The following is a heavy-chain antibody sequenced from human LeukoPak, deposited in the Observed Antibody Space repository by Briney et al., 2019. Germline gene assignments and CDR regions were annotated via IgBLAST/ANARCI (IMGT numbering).Heavy chain of an antibody. CDR1: GFTFSSSW. CDR2: ISGTGGTT. V-gene: IGHV3-23*01. CDR3: VKSPLNLGYCSGGSCHYFDY. J-gene: IGHJ4*02. Sequence: GGSLRLSCAASGFTFSSSWMTWVRQTPGKGLEWVSVISGTGGTTYDADSVKGRFTISRDNSKNTLYLQMNSLRAEDTAVYYCVKSPLNLGYCSGGSCHYFDYWGQGTLVTVSS. D-gene: IGHD2-15*01.